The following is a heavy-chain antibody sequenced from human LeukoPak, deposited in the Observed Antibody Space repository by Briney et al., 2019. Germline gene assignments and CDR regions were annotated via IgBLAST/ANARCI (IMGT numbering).Heavy chain of an antibody. D-gene: IGHD1-26*01. V-gene: IGHV3-23*01. CDR2: ISGSGGST. Sequence: PGGSLRLSCAASGFTFSSYAMSWVRQAPGKGLEWVSAISGSGGSTYYADSVKGRFTISRDNSKNTLYLQMNSLRAEDTAVYCCAKALWWELLPTWFDPWGQGTLVTVSS. CDR1: GFTFSSYA. J-gene: IGHJ5*02. CDR3: AKALWWELLPTWFDP.